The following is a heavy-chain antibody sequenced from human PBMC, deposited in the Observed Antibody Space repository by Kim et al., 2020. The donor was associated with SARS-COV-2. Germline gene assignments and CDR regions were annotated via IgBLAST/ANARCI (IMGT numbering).Heavy chain of an antibody. D-gene: IGHD4-17*01. J-gene: IGHJ4*02. CDR2: TI. V-gene: IGHV3-15*01. CDR3: TTGYGETLDY. Sequence: TIDYAAPVKGRFTISRDDSKNTLYLQMNSLKTEDTAVYYCTTGYGETLDYWGQGTLVTVSS.